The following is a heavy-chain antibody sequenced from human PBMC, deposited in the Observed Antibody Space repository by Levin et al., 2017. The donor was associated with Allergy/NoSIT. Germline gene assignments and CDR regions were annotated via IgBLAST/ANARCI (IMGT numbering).Heavy chain of an antibody. Sequence: GESLKISCKASGYTFTSYGISWVRQAPGQGLEWMGWISAYNGNTNYAQKLQGRVTMTTDTSTSTAYMELRSLRSDDTAVYYCARARWLQFGVSDDYWGQGTLVTVSS. CDR2: ISAYNGNT. CDR1: GYTFTSYG. D-gene: IGHD5-24*01. CDR3: ARARWLQFGVSDDY. V-gene: IGHV1-18*01. J-gene: IGHJ4*02.